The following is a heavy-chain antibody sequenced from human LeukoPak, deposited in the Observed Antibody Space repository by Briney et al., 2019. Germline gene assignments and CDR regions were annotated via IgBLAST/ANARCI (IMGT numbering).Heavy chain of an antibody. J-gene: IGHJ4*02. D-gene: IGHD2-8*01. V-gene: IGHV3-74*01. Sequence: GGSLRLSCAASGITLSNYWIHWVRQAPGKGLVWVSRVSYDGHNTNYADSVKGRFTISRDNAKNTLYLQMNRLRVEDTAVYYCGILTLSPGWGQGTLVTVSS. CDR3: GILTLSPG. CDR1: GITLSNYW. CDR2: VSYDGHNT.